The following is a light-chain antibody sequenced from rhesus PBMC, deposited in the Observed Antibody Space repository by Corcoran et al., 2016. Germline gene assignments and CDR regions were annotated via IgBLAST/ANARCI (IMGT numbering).Light chain of an antibody. CDR1: QGITND. CDR2: EAS. V-gene: IGKV1-25*01. J-gene: IGKJ3*01. Sequence: DIQMTQSPSSLSASVGDRVTITCRARQGITNDLAWYQQKPGETPKLLIYEASSLQSGIPSRFSGSGSGTDFTLTISSLQPEDFAIYYCQHYYSTPFTFGPGTKLDIK. CDR3: QHYYSTPFT.